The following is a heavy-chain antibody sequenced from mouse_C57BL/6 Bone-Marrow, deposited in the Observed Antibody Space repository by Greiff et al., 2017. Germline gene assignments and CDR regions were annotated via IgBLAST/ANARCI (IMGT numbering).Heavy chain of an antibody. Sequence: VQLQESGPGLVQPSQSLSITCTVSGFSLTSYGVHWVRQSPGKGLEWLGVIWRGGSTDYNAAFMFRLSITKDNSKSQDFFKMNSLQADDTAIYYCARKGKKILGGAMDYWGQGTSVTVSS. V-gene: IGHV2-5*01. CDR3: ARKGKKILGGAMDY. J-gene: IGHJ4*01. D-gene: IGHD3-3*01. CDR1: GFSLTSYG. CDR2: IWRGGST.